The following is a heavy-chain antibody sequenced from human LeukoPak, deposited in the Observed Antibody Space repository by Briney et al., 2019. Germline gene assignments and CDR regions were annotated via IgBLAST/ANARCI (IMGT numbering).Heavy chain of an antibody. V-gene: IGHV4-59*01. CDR3: ARVGGWNYYGSGSYFDY. CDR1: GGSISSYY. Sequence: PSETLSLTCTVSGGSISSYYWSWIRQPPGKGLEWIGYIYYSGSTNYNPSLKSRVTISVGTSKNQFSLKLSSVTAADTAVYYCARVGGWNYYGSGSYFDYWGQGTLVTVSS. D-gene: IGHD3-10*01. CDR2: IYYSGST. J-gene: IGHJ4*02.